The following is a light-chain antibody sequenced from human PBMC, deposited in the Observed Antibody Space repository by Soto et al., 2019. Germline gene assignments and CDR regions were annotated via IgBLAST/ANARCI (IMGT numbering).Light chain of an antibody. Sequence: DIQMTQSPSSLSASVGDRVTITFRASQTISTYLNWYQQKPGKAPKLLIYFASTLQSGVPSRFSGSGSGTDFTLTISSLQPEDFATYYCQQTYNTPRTFGQGTRLEIK. V-gene: IGKV1-39*01. J-gene: IGKJ5*01. CDR3: QQTYNTPRT. CDR2: FAS. CDR1: QTISTY.